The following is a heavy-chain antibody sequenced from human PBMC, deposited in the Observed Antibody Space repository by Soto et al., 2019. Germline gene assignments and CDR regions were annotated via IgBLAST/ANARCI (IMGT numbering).Heavy chain of an antibody. V-gene: IGHV1-18*04. CDR3: ARFRWFGEFSYYYYGMDV. CDR1: GYTFTSYG. D-gene: IGHD3-10*01. Sequence: GASVKVSCKASGYTFTSYGISWVRQAPGQGLEGMGWISAYNGNTNYAQKLQGRVTMTTDTSTSTAYMELRSLRSDDTAVYYCARFRWFGEFSYYYYGMDVWGQGTTVTVSS. CDR2: ISAYNGNT. J-gene: IGHJ6*02.